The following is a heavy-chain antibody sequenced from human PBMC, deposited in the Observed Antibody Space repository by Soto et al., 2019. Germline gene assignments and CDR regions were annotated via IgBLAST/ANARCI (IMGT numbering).Heavy chain of an antibody. D-gene: IGHD4-17*01. J-gene: IGHJ4*02. CDR1: GGSISSGGYY. CDR3: ARVHLTTVTTVFDY. V-gene: IGHV4-39*07. Sequence: SETLSLTCTVSGGSISSGGYYWSWIRQPPGKGLEWIGEINHSGSTNYNPSLKSRVTISVDTSKNQFSLKLSSVTAADTAVYYCARVHLTTVTTVFDYWGQGTLVTVSS. CDR2: INHSGST.